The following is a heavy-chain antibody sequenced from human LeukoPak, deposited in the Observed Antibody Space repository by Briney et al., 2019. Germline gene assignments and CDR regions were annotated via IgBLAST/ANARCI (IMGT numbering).Heavy chain of an antibody. Sequence: GASVKASCKASGGTFSSYAISWVRQAPGQGLEWMGRIIPILGIANYAQKFQGRVTITADTSTSTSYMELRSLRSDDTAVYYCAREHSSSWDQFDYWGQGTLVTVSS. CDR1: GGTFSSYA. CDR2: IIPILGIA. J-gene: IGHJ4*02. D-gene: IGHD6-13*01. V-gene: IGHV1-69*04. CDR3: AREHSSSWDQFDY.